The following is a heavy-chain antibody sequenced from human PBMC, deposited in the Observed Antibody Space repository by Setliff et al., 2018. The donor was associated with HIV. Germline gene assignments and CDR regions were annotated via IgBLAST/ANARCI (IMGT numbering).Heavy chain of an antibody. Sequence: KASETLSLTCAVSDYSISSGFYWGWIRQPPGKGLEWIGSIYHTGSTYYNPSLQSRVTISVDTSKNQFSLNLSSVTAADTAVYYCARGLDSAKIHYWGQGTLVTVSS. CDR3: ARGLDSAKIHY. D-gene: IGHD6-25*01. J-gene: IGHJ4*02. V-gene: IGHV4-38-2*01. CDR1: DYSISSGFY. CDR2: IYHTGST.